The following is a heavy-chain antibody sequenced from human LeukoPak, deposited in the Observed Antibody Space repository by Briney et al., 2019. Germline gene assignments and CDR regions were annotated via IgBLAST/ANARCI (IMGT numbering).Heavy chain of an antibody. CDR2: INHSGST. CDR3: ARGWEYGDYLDYFDY. CDR1: GGSFSGYY. V-gene: IGHV4-34*01. J-gene: IGHJ4*02. Sequence: SETLSLTCAVYGGSFSGYYWSWIRQPPGKGLEWMGEINHSGSTNYNPSLKSRVTISVDTSKNQFSLKLSSVNAADTAVYYCARGWEYGDYLDYFDYWGQGTLVTVSS. D-gene: IGHD4-17*01.